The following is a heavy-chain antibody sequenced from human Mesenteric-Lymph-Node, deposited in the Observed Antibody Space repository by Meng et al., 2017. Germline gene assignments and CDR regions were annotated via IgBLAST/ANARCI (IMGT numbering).Heavy chain of an antibody. V-gene: IGHV1-69*06. CDR2: IIPIFGTA. CDR1: GGTFSSYA. D-gene: IGHD5-18*01. Sequence: QVQRVQAGAEVEKPGSSVKVSCKASGGTFSSYAISWVRQAPGQGLEWMGGIIPIFGTANYAQKFQGRVTITADKSTSTAYMELSSLRSEDTAVYYCADSVGYSYGSFDYWGQGTLVTVSS. CDR3: ADSVGYSYGSFDY. J-gene: IGHJ4*02.